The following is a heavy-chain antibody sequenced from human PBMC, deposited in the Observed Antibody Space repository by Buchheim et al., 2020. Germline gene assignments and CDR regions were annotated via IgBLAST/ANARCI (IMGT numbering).Heavy chain of an antibody. J-gene: IGHJ6*02. CDR2: IWYDGSNK. V-gene: IGHV3-33*01. Sequence: QVQLVESGGGVVQPGRSLRLSCAASGFTFSSYGMHWVRQAPGKGLEWVAVIWYDGSNKYYADSVKGRFTISRDNSKNTLYLQMNSLRAEDTAVYYCAREQNYDILTGYYLVYYYGMDVWGQGTT. D-gene: IGHD3-9*01. CDR1: GFTFSSYG. CDR3: AREQNYDILTGYYLVYYYGMDV.